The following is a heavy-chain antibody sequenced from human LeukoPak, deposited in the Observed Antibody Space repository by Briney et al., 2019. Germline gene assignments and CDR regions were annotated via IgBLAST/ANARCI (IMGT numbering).Heavy chain of an antibody. D-gene: IGHD3-22*01. CDR3: ARIGDYYDTGDPDC. CDR1: GFTFSSYE. J-gene: IGHJ4*02. Sequence: GGSLRLSCAASGFTFSSYEMNWVRQAPGKGLEWVSYISSSGSTIYYADSVRGRFTTSRDNAKNSLYLQMNSLRAEDTAVYYCARIGDYYDTGDPDCWGQGTLVTVSS. CDR2: ISSSGSTI. V-gene: IGHV3-48*03.